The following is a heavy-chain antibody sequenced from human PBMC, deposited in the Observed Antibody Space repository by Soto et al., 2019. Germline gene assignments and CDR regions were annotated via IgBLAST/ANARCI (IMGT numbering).Heavy chain of an antibody. CDR1: GFIPSSYA. Sequence: GFLSLSCVVAGFIPSSYAMSWVRQAPGKGLEWVSGISGSGGATSYADSVKGRFTISRDNSKNTLYLQMKSLSAEDTAIYYCAKEAIMVSSSFNYFDFWGQGALVTVSS. CDR3: AKEAIMVSSSFNYFDF. V-gene: IGHV3-23*01. CDR2: ISGSGGAT. J-gene: IGHJ4*02. D-gene: IGHD6-13*01.